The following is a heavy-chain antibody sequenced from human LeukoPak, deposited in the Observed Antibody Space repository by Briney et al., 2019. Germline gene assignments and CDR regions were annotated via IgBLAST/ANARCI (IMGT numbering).Heavy chain of an antibody. CDR3: ANGSWYHRSALGY. CDR2: ISYDGSNK. D-gene: IGHD6-13*01. V-gene: IGHV3-30*18. CDR1: GFTFGSYG. Sequence: GGSLRLSCAASGFTFGSYGMHWVRQAPGKGLEWVAVISYDGSNKYYADSVKGRFTISRDNSKNTLYLQMNSLRAEDTAVYYCANGSWYHRSALGYWGQGTLVTVSS. J-gene: IGHJ4*02.